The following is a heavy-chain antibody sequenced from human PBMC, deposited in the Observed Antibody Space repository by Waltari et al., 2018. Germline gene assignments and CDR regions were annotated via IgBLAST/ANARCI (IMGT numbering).Heavy chain of an antibody. CDR2: IYSGGST. V-gene: IGHV3-53*01. CDR3: ARGSPRDYYYGMDV. J-gene: IGHJ6*02. CDR1: GFTVSSNY. Sequence: EVQLVESGGGLIQPGGSLRLSCAASGFTVSSNYMSWVRQAPGKGLECVSVIYSGGSTYYADSVKGRFTISRDNSKNTLYLQMNSLRAEDTAVYYCARGSPRDYYYGMDVWGQGTTVTVSS. D-gene: IGHD2-15*01.